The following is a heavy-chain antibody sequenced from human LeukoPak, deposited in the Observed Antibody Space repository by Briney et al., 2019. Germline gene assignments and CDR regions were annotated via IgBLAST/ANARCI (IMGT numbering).Heavy chain of an antibody. J-gene: IGHJ6*02. Sequence: ASVKVSCKASGGTFSSYAISWVRQAPGPGLEWMGGIIPIFGTANYAQKFRGRVTITADESTSTAYMELSSLRSEDTAVYYCASSYGSGSYYYGMDVWGQGTTVTVSS. V-gene: IGHV1-69*13. CDR3: ASSYGSGSYYYGMDV. D-gene: IGHD3-10*01. CDR1: GGTFSSYA. CDR2: IIPIFGTA.